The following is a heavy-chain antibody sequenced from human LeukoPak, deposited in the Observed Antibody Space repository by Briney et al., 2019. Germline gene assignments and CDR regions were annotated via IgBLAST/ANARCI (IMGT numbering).Heavy chain of an antibody. CDR2: IYTTGIT. D-gene: IGHD6-19*01. V-gene: IGHV4-4*07. J-gene: IGHJ3*02. Sequence: PSETLSLTCTVSGGSITSYYWSWIQQPAGKGLEWIGRIYTTGITHYNPSLRGRVSLSVDTSKNQFSLKLNSATAADTAVYYCARGIAVAGTAAFDIWGQGTKVTVSS. CDR3: ARGIAVAGTAAFDI. CDR1: GGSITSYY.